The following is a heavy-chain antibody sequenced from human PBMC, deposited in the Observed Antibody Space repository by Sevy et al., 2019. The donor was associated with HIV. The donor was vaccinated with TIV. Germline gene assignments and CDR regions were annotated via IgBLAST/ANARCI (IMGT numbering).Heavy chain of an antibody. D-gene: IGHD6-13*01. Sequence: GGSLRLSCAASGFTFTIYAMTWVRQAPGRGLEWVSVISGSGASTYYTDSVKGRFTISRDNSKNTLYLQMNSLGAEDTAIYYCAKDRNQWGSRCDYWGQGTLVTVSS. CDR1: GFTFTIYA. V-gene: IGHV3-23*01. CDR3: AKDRNQWGSRCDY. CDR2: ISGSGAST. J-gene: IGHJ4*02.